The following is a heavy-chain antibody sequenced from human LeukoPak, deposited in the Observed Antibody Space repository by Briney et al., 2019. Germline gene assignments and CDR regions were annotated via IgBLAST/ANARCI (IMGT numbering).Heavy chain of an antibody. CDR1: GGSFSGYY. V-gene: IGHV4-59*01. CDR2: IYYSGST. D-gene: IGHD4-17*01. J-gene: IGHJ4*02. Sequence: SETLSLTCAVYGGSFSGYYWSWIRQPPGKGLEWIGYIYYSGSTNYNPSLKSRVSISVDTSKNQFSLKLSSVTAADTAVYYCARTGSTVTMLYPFDHWGQGTLVTVSS. CDR3: ARTGSTVTMLYPFDH.